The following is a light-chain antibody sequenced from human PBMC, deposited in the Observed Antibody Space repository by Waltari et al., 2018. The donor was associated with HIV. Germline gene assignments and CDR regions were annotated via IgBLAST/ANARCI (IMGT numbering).Light chain of an antibody. CDR3: QQYYSVPPT. CDR1: QTLLYTSNNINY. Sequence: DIVMTQSPDSLAVSLGERATINCKSSQTLLYTSNNINYLAWYQQKPGQPPKLLIYWASTRESGVPDRFSGSGSGTDFTLTISSLQAEDVAVYFCQQYYSVPPTFGQGTKVEIK. CDR2: WAS. V-gene: IGKV4-1*01. J-gene: IGKJ1*01.